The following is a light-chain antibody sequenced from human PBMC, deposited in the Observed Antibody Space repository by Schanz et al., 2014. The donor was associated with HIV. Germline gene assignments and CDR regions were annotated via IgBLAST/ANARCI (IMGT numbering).Light chain of an antibody. CDR3: CSFGGTSP. J-gene: IGLJ3*02. CDR1: SSDVGGYNY. Sequence: QSVLTQPASVSGSPGQSITISCTGTSSDVGGYNYVPWYQQHPGKAPKLIIYDVTTRPSGVSNRFSGSKSGNTASLTISGLQADDEADYYCCSFGGTSPFGGGTKLTVL. V-gene: IGLV2-14*03. CDR2: DVT.